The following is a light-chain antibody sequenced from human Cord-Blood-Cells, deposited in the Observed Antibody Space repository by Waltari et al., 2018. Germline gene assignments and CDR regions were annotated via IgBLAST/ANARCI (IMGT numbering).Light chain of an antibody. CDR2: DVS. CDR1: SSDVGGYNY. V-gene: IGLV2-14*01. J-gene: IGLJ1*01. CDR3: SSYTSSSTYV. Sequence: QSALTQPASVSGSPGQSITISCTGTSSDVGGYNYVSWYQQHPAKAPKLMIYDVSKRPSGVSYRFSGSKSGNTASLTISGLQAEDEADYYCSSYTSSSTYVFGTGTKVTVL.